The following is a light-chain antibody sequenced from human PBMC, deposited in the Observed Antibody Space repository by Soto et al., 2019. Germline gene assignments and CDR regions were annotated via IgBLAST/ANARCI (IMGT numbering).Light chain of an antibody. Sequence: QSALTQPASVSGSPGQSITISCTGTSSDVGGYNYVSCYQQHPGKAPKLMIYDVSNRPSGDSNRFSGSKSGNTASLTISGLQAEDEADYYCSSYTSSSTYVVFGGGTKLTAL. CDR3: SSYTSSSTYVV. J-gene: IGLJ2*01. CDR2: DVS. V-gene: IGLV2-14*01. CDR1: SSDVGGYNY.